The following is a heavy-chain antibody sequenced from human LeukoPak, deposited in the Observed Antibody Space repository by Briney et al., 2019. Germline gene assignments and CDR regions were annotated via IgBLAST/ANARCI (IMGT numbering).Heavy chain of an antibody. CDR3: ARDLHCSSGSCYPGGAFDI. Sequence: SETLSLTCTVSGGSISSYYWSWIRQPPGKGLEWIGYIYYSGSTNYNPSLKSRVTISVDTSKNQFSLKLSSVTAAGTAVYYCARDLHCSSGSCYPGGAFDIWGQGTMVTVSS. CDR2: IYYSGST. V-gene: IGHV4-59*01. D-gene: IGHD2-15*01. CDR1: GGSISSYY. J-gene: IGHJ3*02.